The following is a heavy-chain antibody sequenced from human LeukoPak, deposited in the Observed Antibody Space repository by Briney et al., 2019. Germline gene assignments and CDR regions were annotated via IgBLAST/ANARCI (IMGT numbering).Heavy chain of an antibody. J-gene: IGHJ3*02. CDR3: ASPPESGDAFDI. CDR1: GGSISSYY. CDR2: ISHSGST. Sequence: PSETLSLTCTVSGGSISSYYLSWIRQPPGKGLEWIGYISHSGSTNYNPSLKSRVTISVDTSKNQFSLKLSSVTAADTAVYYCASPPESGDAFDIWGQGTMVTVSS. V-gene: IGHV4-4*08. D-gene: IGHD1-26*01.